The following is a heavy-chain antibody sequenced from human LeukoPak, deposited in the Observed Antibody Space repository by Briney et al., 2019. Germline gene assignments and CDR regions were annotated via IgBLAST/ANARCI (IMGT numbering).Heavy chain of an antibody. CDR2: ISSSSRYI. CDR3: ARDSPLYSSSWTDYFDY. V-gene: IGHV3-21*01. CDR1: GFTFSSYS. D-gene: IGHD6-13*01. J-gene: IGHJ4*02. Sequence: GGSLRLSCAASGFTFSSYSMNWVRQAPGKGLEWVSSISSSSRYIYYAGSVKGRFTISRDNAKNSLYLQMNSLRAEDTAVYYCARDSPLYSSSWTDYFDYWGQGTLVTVSS.